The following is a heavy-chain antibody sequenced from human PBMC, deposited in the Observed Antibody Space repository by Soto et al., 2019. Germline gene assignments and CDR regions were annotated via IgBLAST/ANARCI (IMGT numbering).Heavy chain of an antibody. J-gene: IGHJ4*02. CDR3: ARDLGGPDY. V-gene: IGHV3-74*03. Sequence: GGSLRLSCAASGFSLSPYWMHWVRQVPGRGREWVARLSSDGFGAAYAGSVKGRFFISRDIARNTLSLQMNSLRADDTAVYYCARDLGGPDYWGRGTSVTVSS. CDR2: LSSDGFGA. CDR1: GFSLSPYW. D-gene: IGHD3-16*01.